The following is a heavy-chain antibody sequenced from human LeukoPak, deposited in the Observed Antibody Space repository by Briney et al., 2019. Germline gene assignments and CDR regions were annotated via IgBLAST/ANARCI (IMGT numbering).Heavy chain of an antibody. CDR1: GFTFSSYT. J-gene: IGHJ4*02. Sequence: GGSLRLSCTASGFTFSSYTMSWVRQAPGKGLKWVSTITTGGPDTYYADSVKGRFTVSRDDSKNTLYLQMNSLRAEDTAVNYCARDRRITFGGVIVIPQPPDYWGQGTLVTVSS. V-gene: IGHV3-23*01. CDR2: ITTGGPDT. D-gene: IGHD3-16*02. CDR3: ARDRRITFGGVIVIPQPPDY.